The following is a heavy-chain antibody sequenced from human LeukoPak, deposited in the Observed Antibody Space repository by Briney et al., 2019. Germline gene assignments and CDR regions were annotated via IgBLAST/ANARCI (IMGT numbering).Heavy chain of an antibody. CDR1: GGSISSYY. D-gene: IGHD3-22*01. CDR2: IYYSGST. Sequence: PSETLSLTCTVSGGSISSYYWSWIRQPPGKGLEWIGYIYYSGSTNYNPSLKSRVTISVDTSKNQFSLKLSSVTAADTAVYYCARLALNYYDSTWGQGTLVTVSS. CDR3: ARLALNYYDST. V-gene: IGHV4-59*08. J-gene: IGHJ5*02.